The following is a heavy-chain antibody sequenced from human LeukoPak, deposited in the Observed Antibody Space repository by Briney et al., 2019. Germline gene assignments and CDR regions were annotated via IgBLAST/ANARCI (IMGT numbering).Heavy chain of an antibody. CDR3: ATGLHDFWRGTLGF. D-gene: IGHD3-3*01. Sequence: GGSLRLSCAASGFSVSSNYMSWVRQAPGKGLEWVSDIYSGGSIYYAYWVNSRFTISTDNSKNTLYLQMKDLRAEDTAVYYCATGLHDFWRGTLGFWGQGTLVTVSS. CDR1: GFSVSSNY. CDR2: IYSGGSI. V-gene: IGHV3-53*01. J-gene: IGHJ4*02.